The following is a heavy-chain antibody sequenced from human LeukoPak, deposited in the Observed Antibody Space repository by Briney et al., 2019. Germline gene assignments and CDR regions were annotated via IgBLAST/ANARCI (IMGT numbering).Heavy chain of an antibody. D-gene: IGHD3-22*01. CDR1: GFTFSTYA. V-gene: IGHV3-23*01. Sequence: GGSLRLSCAASGFTFSTYAMSWVRQAPGKGLEWVSTISIVGGSTYYADSVKGRFTISRDNSKNTLYLQMNSLTAEDTAVYYRAKEMMVVVINSYFDYWGQGTLVTVSS. CDR2: ISIVGGST. CDR3: AKEMMVVVINSYFDY. J-gene: IGHJ4*02.